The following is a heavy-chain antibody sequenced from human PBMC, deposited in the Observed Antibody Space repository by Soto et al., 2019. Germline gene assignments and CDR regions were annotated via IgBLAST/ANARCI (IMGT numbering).Heavy chain of an antibody. J-gene: IGHJ5*02. D-gene: IGHD3-10*01. Sequence: EVQLVESGGGLVQPGGSLRLSCAASGFTFSMYDMHWVRQATGKGLEWVSGIGTAGDTYYPGSVMGRFTISRENAKNSLYLEMNSLRAGDTAVYYCAREGGYYGSALDPWGQGTLVIVSS. CDR2: IGTAGDT. CDR1: GFTFSMYD. V-gene: IGHV3-13*01. CDR3: AREGGYYGSALDP.